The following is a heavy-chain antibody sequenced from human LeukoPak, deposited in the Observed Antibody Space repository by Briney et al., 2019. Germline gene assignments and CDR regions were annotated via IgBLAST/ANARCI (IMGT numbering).Heavy chain of an antibody. CDR2: IKGDGSEK. CDR3: ASLAAYYYGSGSSD. J-gene: IGHJ4*02. Sequence: TGGSLRLSCAASGFTFSSYGMHWVRQAPGKGLEWVANIKGDGSEKYYVDSVKGRFTISRDNAKNSVYLQMNSLRAEDTAVYFCASLAAYYYGSGSSDWGQGTLVTVSS. V-gene: IGHV3-7*01. CDR1: GFTFSSYG. D-gene: IGHD3-10*01.